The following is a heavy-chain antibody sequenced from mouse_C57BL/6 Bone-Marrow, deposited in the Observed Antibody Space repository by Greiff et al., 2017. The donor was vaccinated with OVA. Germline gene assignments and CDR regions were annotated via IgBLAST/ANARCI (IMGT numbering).Heavy chain of an antibody. J-gene: IGHJ1*03. CDR2: IYPGSGNT. CDR3: ARRHYYGSRGYFDV. Sequence: QVQLQQSGAELVRPGASVKLSCKASGYTFTDYYINWVKQRPGQGLEWIARIYPGSGNTYYNEKFKGKATLTAEKSSSTAYMQLSSLTSEDSAVYFCARRHYYGSRGYFDVWGTGTTVTVSS. D-gene: IGHD1-1*01. V-gene: IGHV1-76*01. CDR1: GYTFTDYY.